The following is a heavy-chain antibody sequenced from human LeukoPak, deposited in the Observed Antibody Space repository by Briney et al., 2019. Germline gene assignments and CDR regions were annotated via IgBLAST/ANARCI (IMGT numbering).Heavy chain of an antibody. Sequence: SETLSLTCTVSGGSISSYYWSWIRQPAGKGLEWIGRIYTSGSTNYNPSLKSRVTMSVDTSKNQFSLKLSSVTAADTAVYYCARVQAVAGVYYYYYMDVWGKGTTVTISS. V-gene: IGHV4-4*07. CDR2: IYTSGST. CDR1: GGSISSYY. J-gene: IGHJ6*03. CDR3: ARVQAVAGVYYYYYMDV. D-gene: IGHD6-19*01.